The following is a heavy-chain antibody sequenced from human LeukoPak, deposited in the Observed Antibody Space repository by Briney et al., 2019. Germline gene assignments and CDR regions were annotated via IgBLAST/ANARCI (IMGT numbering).Heavy chain of an antibody. CDR1: GFTFSSYG. J-gene: IGHJ4*02. Sequence: PGGSLRLSCAASGFTFSSYGIHWVRQAPGKGLEWVAVISYDGSNKYYADSVKGRFTISRDNSKNTLYLQMNSLRAEDTAVYYCAKGLRSWGQGTLVTVSS. V-gene: IGHV3-30*18. D-gene: IGHD2-21*01. CDR3: AKGLRS. CDR2: ISYDGSNK.